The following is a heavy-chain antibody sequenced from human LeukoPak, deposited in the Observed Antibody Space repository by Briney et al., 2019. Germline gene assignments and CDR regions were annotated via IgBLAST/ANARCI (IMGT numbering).Heavy chain of an antibody. CDR1: GGSISSYY. CDR3: VSSRIPRPYCSSTSCSGGLGYYMDV. D-gene: IGHD2-2*01. V-gene: IGHV4-4*07. J-gene: IGHJ6*03. Sequence: SETLSLTCTVSGGSISSYYWSWIRQPAGKGLEWIGRIYTSGSTNYNPSLKSRVTMSVDTSKNQFSLKLSSVTAADTAVYYCVSSRIPRPYCSSTSCSGGLGYYMDVWGKGTTVTVSS. CDR2: IYTSGST.